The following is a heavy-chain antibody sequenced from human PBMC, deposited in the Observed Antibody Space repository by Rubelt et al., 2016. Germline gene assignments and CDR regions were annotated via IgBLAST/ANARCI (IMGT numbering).Heavy chain of an antibody. V-gene: IGHV1-2*02. CDR2: INPNRGGK. D-gene: IGHD2-15*01. CDR1: GYTFTGYY. Sequence: QVRLVQSGTEVKKPGASVKVSCKASGYTFTGYYMHWVRQAPGQGLEWMGWINPNRGGKNYAQKFQGRVTMTRERSISTAYMELGGLTSDDTAVYYCARAGSAAFDWGPGTMVTVSS. J-gene: IGHJ3*01. CDR3: ARAGSAAFD.